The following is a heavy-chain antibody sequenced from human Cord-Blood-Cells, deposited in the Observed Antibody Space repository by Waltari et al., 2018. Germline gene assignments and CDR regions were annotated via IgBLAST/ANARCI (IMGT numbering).Heavy chain of an antibody. CDR2: IYSGGST. D-gene: IGHD3-22*01. CDR3: ARGRRYYYDSSGYYFDY. CDR1: GFTVSSNY. Sequence: EVQLVESGGGLIQPGGSLRLSCAASGFTVSSNYMSWVRQAPGKGVEGVSVIYSGGSTYYAGSVKGRLTISRDNSKNTLYLQMNSLRAEDTAVYYCARGRRYYYDSSGYYFDYWGQGTLVTVSS. J-gene: IGHJ4*02. V-gene: IGHV3-53*01.